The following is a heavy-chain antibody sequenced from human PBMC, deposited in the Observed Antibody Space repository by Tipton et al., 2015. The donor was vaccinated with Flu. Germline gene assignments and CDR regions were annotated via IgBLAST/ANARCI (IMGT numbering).Heavy chain of an antibody. V-gene: IGHV4-31*03. CDR1: GGSISSGGYY. Sequence: TLSLTCTVSGGSISSGGYYWSWIRQHPGKGLEWIGYIYYSGSTYYNPSLKSRVTISVDTSKNQFSLKLSSVTAADTAVYYCASYDHRHTYSSSWAGARRAFDIWGQGTMVTVSS. CDR2: IYYSGST. CDR3: ASYDHRHTYSSSWAGARRAFDI. J-gene: IGHJ3*02. D-gene: IGHD6-13*01.